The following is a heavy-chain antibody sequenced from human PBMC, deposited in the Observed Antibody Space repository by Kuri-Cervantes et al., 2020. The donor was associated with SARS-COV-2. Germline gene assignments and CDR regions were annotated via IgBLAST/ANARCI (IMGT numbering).Heavy chain of an antibody. CDR2: INHSGST. J-gene: IGHJ4*02. CDR1: GGSFSGYY. CDR3: ARGGNSGSYSLDY. D-gene: IGHD1-26*01. Sequence: SETLSLTCAVYGGSFSGYYWSWIRQPPGKGLEWIGEINHSGSTNYNPSLKSRVTISVDTSKNQFSLKLSSVTAADTAVYYCARGGNSGSYSLDYWGQGTLVTVSS. V-gene: IGHV4-34*01.